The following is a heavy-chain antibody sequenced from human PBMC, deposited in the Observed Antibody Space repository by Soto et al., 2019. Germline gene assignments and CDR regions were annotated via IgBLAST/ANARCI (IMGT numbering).Heavy chain of an antibody. D-gene: IGHD5-18*01. V-gene: IGHV3-66*01. CDR3: VRNTGWDTPMVH. Sequence: GGSLRLSCAASGFTVSSNYMSWVRQAPGKGLEWVSVIYSGGTTYYADSVKGRFTISRDNSRNTLYLQMNSLRAEDTSVYYCVRNTGWDTPMVHWGQGTLVTVSS. CDR2: IYSGGTT. CDR1: GFTVSSNY. J-gene: IGHJ4*02.